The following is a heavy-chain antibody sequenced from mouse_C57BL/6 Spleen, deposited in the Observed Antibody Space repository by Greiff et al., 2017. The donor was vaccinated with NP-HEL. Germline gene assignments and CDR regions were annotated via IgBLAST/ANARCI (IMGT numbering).Heavy chain of an antibody. Sequence: QVQLKQSGPELVKPGASVKLSCKASGYTFTSYDINWVKQRPGQGLEWIGWIYPRDGSTKYNEKFKGKATLTVDKSSSTAYMQLSSLTSEDSAVYYCARDERFAYWGQGTLVTVSA. CDR1: GYTFTSYD. CDR3: ARDERFAY. V-gene: IGHV1-85*01. J-gene: IGHJ3*01. CDR2: IYPRDGST.